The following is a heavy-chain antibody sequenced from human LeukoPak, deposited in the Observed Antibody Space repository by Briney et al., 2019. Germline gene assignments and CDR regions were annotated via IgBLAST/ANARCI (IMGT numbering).Heavy chain of an antibody. J-gene: IGHJ4*02. CDR2: TYYRSKWSN. CDR1: GDSVSSNSVA. V-gene: IGHV6-1*01. D-gene: IGHD3-16*02. CDR3: ARDSRDYDYVWGSYRGYFDY. Sequence: SQTLSLTCVISGDSVSSNSVAWNWIRQSPSRGLEWLGRTYYRSKWSNNYAVSVKSRITINTDTSKNQLSLHLSSVTPEDTAVYYCARDSRDYDYVWGSYRGYFDYWGQGTLVTVSS.